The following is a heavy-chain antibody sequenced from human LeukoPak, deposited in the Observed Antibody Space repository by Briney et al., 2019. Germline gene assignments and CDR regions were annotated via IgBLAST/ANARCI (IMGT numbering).Heavy chain of an antibody. D-gene: IGHD3-22*01. CDR3: ARAYNYYDSSGYYLGYYFDY. Sequence: ASVKVSCKVSGYTLTEMSIHWVRQAPGGALEWMGGFDPEDGETVYAPKFQGRVTITRDTSASTAYMELSSLRSEDMAVYYCARAYNYYDSSGYYLGYYFDYWGQGTLVTVSS. V-gene: IGHV1-24*01. CDR1: GYTLTEMS. J-gene: IGHJ4*02. CDR2: FDPEDGET.